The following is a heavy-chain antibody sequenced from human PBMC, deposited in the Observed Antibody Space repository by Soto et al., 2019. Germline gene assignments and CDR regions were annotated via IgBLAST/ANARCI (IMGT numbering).Heavy chain of an antibody. CDR3: AREDPYCISTSCYPYHSGMDV. J-gene: IGHJ6*02. CDR1: GFTFSSYA. V-gene: IGHV3-30-3*01. CDR2: ISYDGSNK. D-gene: IGHD2-2*01. Sequence: GGSLRLSCAASGFTFSSYAMHWVRQAPGKGLEWVAVISYDGSNKYYADSVKGRFTISRDNSKNTLYLQMNSLRAEDTAVYYCAREDPYCISTSCYPYHSGMDVWGQGTTVTVSS.